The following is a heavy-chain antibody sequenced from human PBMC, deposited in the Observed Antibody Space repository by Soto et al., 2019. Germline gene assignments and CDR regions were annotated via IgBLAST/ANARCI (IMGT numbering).Heavy chain of an antibody. D-gene: IGHD3-22*01. CDR1: GGSISSGGYY. CDR3: ARGRKRGITMIVVVTLDAFDI. J-gene: IGHJ3*02. V-gene: IGHV4-31*03. Sequence: SETLSLTCTVSGGSISSGGYYWSWIRQHPGKGLEWIGYIYYSGSTYYNPSLKSRVTISVDTSKNQFSPKLSSVTAADTAVYYCARGRKRGITMIVVVTLDAFDIWGQGTMVTVSS. CDR2: IYYSGST.